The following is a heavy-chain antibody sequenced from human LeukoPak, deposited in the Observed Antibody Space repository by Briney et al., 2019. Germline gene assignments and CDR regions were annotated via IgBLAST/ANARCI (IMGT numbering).Heavy chain of an antibody. CDR3: ARDRGNRFLEWVFDY. CDR1: GFTFSSYW. V-gene: IGHV3-74*01. D-gene: IGHD3-3*01. Sequence: TGGSLRLSCAASGFTFSSYWMHWVRQVPGKGLVWVSRISSDGRSTSHADSVKGRFTISRDNAKNTLYLQMNSLRAEDTAVYYCARDRGNRFLEWVFDYWGQGTLVTVSS. J-gene: IGHJ4*02. CDR2: ISSDGRST.